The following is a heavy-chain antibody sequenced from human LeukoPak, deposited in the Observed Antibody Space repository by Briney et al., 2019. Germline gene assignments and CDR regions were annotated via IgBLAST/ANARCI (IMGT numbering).Heavy chain of an antibody. CDR2: ISYDGSNK. J-gene: IGHJ4*02. CDR3: ATRYASGPIADY. D-gene: IGHD3-10*01. Sequence: HPGGSLRLSCAASGFTFSSYGMHWVRQAPGKGLEWVAVISYDGSNKYYADSVKGRFTISRDNSKNTLYLQMNSLRAEDTAVYYCATRYASGPIADYWGQGTLVTVSS. CDR1: GFTFSSYG. V-gene: IGHV3-30*03.